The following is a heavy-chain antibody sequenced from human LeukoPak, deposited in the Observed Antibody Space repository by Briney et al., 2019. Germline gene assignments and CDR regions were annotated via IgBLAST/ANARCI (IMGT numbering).Heavy chain of an antibody. CDR3: ARGKKAASYAFDI. D-gene: IGHD6-13*01. CDR1: GDSITRRDLY. Sequence: SETLSLTCTVSGDSITRRDLYWSWIRQPPGKGLEWIGYIHYGGTTYYNPSLKSRVTMSVDTSKNQFSLKLSSVTAADTAVYYCARGKKAASYAFDIWGQGTMVTVSS. V-gene: IGHV4-30-4*01. J-gene: IGHJ3*02. CDR2: IHYGGTT.